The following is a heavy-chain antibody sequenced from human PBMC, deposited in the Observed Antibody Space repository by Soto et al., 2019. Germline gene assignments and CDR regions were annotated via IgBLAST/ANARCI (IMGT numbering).Heavy chain of an antibody. D-gene: IGHD5-12*01. V-gene: IGHV3-23*01. Sequence: HPGGSLRLSCAASGFTFSSYSMSWVRQAPGKGLEWVSAISGSGGSTYYADSVKGRFTISRDNSKNTLYLQMNSLRAEDTAVYYCAKDLLPRVPIVATMEVSWFDPWGQGTLVTVSS. CDR3: AKDLLPRVPIVATMEVSWFDP. CDR2: ISGSGGST. CDR1: GFTFSSYS. J-gene: IGHJ5*02.